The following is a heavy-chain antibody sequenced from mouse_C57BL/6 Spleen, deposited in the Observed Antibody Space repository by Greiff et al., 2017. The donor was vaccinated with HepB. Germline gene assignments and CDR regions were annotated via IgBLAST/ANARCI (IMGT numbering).Heavy chain of an antibody. V-gene: IGHV6-6*01. D-gene: IGHD2-4*01. CDR3: TRSEDDYEAWFAY. CDR2: IRNKANNHAT. CDR1: GFTFSDAW. J-gene: IGHJ3*01. Sequence: EVKVEESGGGLVQPGGSMKLSCAASGFTFSDAWMDWVRQSPEKGLEWVAEIRNKANNHATYYAESVKGRFTISRDDSKSSVYLQMNSLRAEDTGMYYCTRSEDDYEAWFAYWGQGTLVTVSA.